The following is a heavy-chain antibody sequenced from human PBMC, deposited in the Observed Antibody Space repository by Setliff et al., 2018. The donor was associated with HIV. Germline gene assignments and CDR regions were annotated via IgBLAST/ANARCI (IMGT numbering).Heavy chain of an antibody. Sequence: SETLSLTCTVSGGSISSSSYYWGWIRQPPGKGLEWIGHINTSGSTQYNPSLKSRLTMSVDSSGNQFSLTLTSVTAADTAVYYCARDPNPGWYYLDFWGPGALVTVSS. D-gene: IGHD6-19*01. CDR1: GGSISSSSYY. CDR3: ARDPNPGWYYLDF. V-gene: IGHV4-61*05. J-gene: IGHJ4*02. CDR2: INTSGST.